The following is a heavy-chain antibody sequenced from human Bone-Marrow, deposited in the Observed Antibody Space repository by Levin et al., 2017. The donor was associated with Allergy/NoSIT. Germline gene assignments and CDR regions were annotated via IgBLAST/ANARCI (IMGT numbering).Heavy chain of an antibody. CDR3: ARDGGIAAGGGPFDY. J-gene: IGHJ4*02. CDR2: INSDGSST. CDR1: GFTFSSYW. V-gene: IGHV3-74*01. Sequence: GGSLRLSCAASGFTFSSYWMHWVRQAPGKGLVWVSRINSDGSSTSYADSVKGRFTISRDNAKNTLYLQMNSLRAEDTAVYYCARDGGIAAGGGPFDYWGQGTLVTVSS. D-gene: IGHD6-13*01.